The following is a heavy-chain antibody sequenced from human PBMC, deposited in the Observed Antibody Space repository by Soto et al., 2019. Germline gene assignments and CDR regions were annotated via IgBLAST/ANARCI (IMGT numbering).Heavy chain of an antibody. CDR2: INPSGGST. D-gene: IGHD2-2*01. CDR3: ARDLIVVVPAAPTIDAFDI. Sequence: ASVKVSCKESGYTFTSYYMHWVRQAPGQGLEWMGIINPSGGSTSYAQKFQGRVTMTRDTSTSTVYMELSSLRSEDTAVYYCARDLIVVVPAAPTIDAFDIWGQGTMVTVSS. V-gene: IGHV1-46*03. CDR1: GYTFTSYY. J-gene: IGHJ3*02.